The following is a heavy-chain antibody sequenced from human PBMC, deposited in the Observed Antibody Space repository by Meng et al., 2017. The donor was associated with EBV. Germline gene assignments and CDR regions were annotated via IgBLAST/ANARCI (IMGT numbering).Heavy chain of an antibody. J-gene: IGHJ4*02. CDR3: ARESGRTFTLDY. CDR1: SSSIRNDA. CDR2: LNPMAAES. V-gene: IGHV1-69*01. D-gene: IGHD2-15*01. Sequence: QGQLGASGAVRRTPASSVNGASTASSSSIRNDASSGLRQPRRRGLGVMDVLNPMAAESHYALKFQVRVTIAEDESTSTHNLDLGGLTSTDTAFYDCARESGRTFTLDYWGQGTLVTVSS.